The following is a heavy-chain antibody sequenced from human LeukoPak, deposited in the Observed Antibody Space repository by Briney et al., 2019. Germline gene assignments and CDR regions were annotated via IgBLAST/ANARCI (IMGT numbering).Heavy chain of an antibody. V-gene: IGHV4-39*01. CDR1: GGSISSSSYY. Sequence: SETLSLTCTVSGGSISSSSYYWGWIRQPPGKGREWIGSIYYSGSTYYNPSLKSRVTISVDTSKNQFSLKLSSVTAADTAVYYCARTVSGSYSPFDYWGQGTLVTVSS. D-gene: IGHD1-26*01. CDR2: IYYSGST. J-gene: IGHJ4*02. CDR3: ARTVSGSYSPFDY.